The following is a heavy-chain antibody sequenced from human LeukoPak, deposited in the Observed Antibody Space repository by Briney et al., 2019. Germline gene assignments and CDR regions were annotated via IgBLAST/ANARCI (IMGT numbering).Heavy chain of an antibody. J-gene: IGHJ5*02. CDR2: INTDGTDT. Sequence: GGSLRHSCGASGCIFSKQWMNWVRQAPGKGLVWVARINTDGTDTSYADSVKGRFTISRDNAKDTLYLQMNSLRPEDAAVYYCAKSNWFDPWGQGTLVTVSS. V-gene: IGHV3-74*01. CDR1: GCIFSKQW. CDR3: AKSNWFDP.